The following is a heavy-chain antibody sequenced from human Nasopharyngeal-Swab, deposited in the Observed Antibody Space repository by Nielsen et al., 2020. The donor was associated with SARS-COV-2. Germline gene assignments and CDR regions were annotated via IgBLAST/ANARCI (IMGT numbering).Heavy chain of an antibody. D-gene: IGHD6-13*01. CDR3: ARDGIAAAGPQLYYYYYGMDV. CDR2: INPSGGST. Sequence: ASVKVSCKASGYTFTSYYMHWVRQAPGQGLEWMGIINPSGGSTSYAQKFQGSVTMTRDTSTSTVYMELSSLRSEDTAVYYCARDGIAAAGPQLYYYYYGMDVWGQGTTVTVSS. CDR1: GYTFTSYY. V-gene: IGHV1-46*01. J-gene: IGHJ6*02.